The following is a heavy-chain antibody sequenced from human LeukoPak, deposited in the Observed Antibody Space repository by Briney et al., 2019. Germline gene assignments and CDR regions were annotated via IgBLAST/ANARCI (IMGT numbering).Heavy chain of an antibody. D-gene: IGHD1-1*01. CDR3: AKGYWNPGY. CDR2: ISGSGGST. J-gene: IGHJ4*02. V-gene: IGHV3-23*01. CDR1: GFTFSTYA. Sequence: GGSLRLSCVASGFTFSTYAMTWVRQAPGKGLEWVSGISGSGGSTYYADSVKGRFTISRDNSKNTLYLQMNNLKAEDTALYYCAKGYWNPGYWGQGTLVTVSS.